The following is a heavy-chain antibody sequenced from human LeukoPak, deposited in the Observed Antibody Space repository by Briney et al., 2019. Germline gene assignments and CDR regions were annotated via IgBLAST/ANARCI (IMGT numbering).Heavy chain of an antibody. V-gene: IGHV4-4*07. CDR1: GGSISSYY. D-gene: IGHD3-16*02. Sequence: PSETLSLTCTVSGGSISSYYWSWIRQPAGKGLEWIGRIYTGGSTNYNPSLKSRVTMSVDTSKNQFSLKLSSVTAADTAVYYCARDRTFGGVIVHHYWGQGTLVTVSS. CDR2: IYTGGST. CDR3: ARDRTFGGVIVHHY. J-gene: IGHJ4*02.